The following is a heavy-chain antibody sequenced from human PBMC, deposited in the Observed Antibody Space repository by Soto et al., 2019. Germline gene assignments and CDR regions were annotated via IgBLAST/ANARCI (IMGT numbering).Heavy chain of an antibody. CDR1: GGTFSSYA. D-gene: IGHD3-3*01. Sequence: QVQLVQSGAEVKKPGSSVKVSCKASGGTFSSYAISWVRQAPGQGLEWMGGIIPIFGTANYAQKFQGRVTITADESTSTAYMALSSLRSEDTAVYYCAREKVGIFGDPFDPWGQGTLVTVSS. V-gene: IGHV1-69*01. J-gene: IGHJ5*02. CDR3: AREKVGIFGDPFDP. CDR2: IIPIFGTA.